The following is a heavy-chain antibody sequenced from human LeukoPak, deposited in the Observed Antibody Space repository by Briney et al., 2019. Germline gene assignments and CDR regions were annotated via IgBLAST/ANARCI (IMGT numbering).Heavy chain of an antibody. CDR2: IYYSGST. CDR1: GGSISSSGYY. Sequence: SETLSLTCTVSGGSISSSGYYWSWIRQPPGKGLEWIGSIYYSGSTYYNPSLKSRVTISVDTSKNQFSLKLSSVTAADTAVYYCARLGPSSSCDYWGQGTLVTVSS. V-gene: IGHV4-39*01. J-gene: IGHJ4*02. CDR3: ARLGPSSSCDY. D-gene: IGHD6-6*01.